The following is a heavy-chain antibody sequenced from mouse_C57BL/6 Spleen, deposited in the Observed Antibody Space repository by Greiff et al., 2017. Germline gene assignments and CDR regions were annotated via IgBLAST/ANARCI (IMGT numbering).Heavy chain of an antibody. CDR2: IRSKSNNYAT. CDR3: VGGNPYYAMDY. Sequence: EVMLVESGGGLVQPKGSLKLSCAASGFSFNTYAMNWVRQAPGKGLEWVARIRSKSNNYATYYADSVKDRFTISRDDSESMLYLQMNNLKTEDTAMYYCVGGNPYYAMDYWGQGTSVTVSS. V-gene: IGHV10-1*01. D-gene: IGHD2-1*01. CDR1: GFSFNTYA. J-gene: IGHJ4*01.